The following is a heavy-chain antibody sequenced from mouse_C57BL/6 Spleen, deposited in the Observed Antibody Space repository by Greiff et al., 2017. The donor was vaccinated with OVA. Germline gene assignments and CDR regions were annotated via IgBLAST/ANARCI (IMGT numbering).Heavy chain of an antibody. J-gene: IGHJ4*01. D-gene: IGHD1-1*01. CDR2: IYPGDGDT. Sequence: QVTLKESGPELVKPGASVKISCKASGYAFSSSWMNWVKQRPGKGLEWIGRIYPGDGDTNYNGKFKGKATLTADKSSSTAYMQLSSLTSEDSAVYFCAKGDYYGGDYWGQGTSVTVSS. CDR3: AKGDYYGGDY. CDR1: GYAFSSSW. V-gene: IGHV1-82*01.